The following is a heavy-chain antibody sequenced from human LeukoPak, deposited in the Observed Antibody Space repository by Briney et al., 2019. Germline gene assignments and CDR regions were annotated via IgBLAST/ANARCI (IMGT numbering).Heavy chain of an antibody. Sequence: MPSETLSLTCTVSGYSISSGYCWGWIRQPPGKGLEWIGYIYYSGSTNYNPSLKSRVTISVDTSKNQFSLKLSSVTAADTAVYYCARGLWFGELSDWGQGTLVTVSS. CDR3: ARGLWFGELSD. V-gene: IGHV4-61*01. J-gene: IGHJ4*02. D-gene: IGHD3-10*01. CDR1: GYSISSGYC. CDR2: IYYSGST.